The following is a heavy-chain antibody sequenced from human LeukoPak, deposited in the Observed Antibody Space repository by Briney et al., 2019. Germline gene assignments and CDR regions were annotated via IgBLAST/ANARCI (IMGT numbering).Heavy chain of an antibody. J-gene: IGHJ4*02. V-gene: IGHV1-24*01. CDR2: FDPEDGET. Sequence: ASVKVSCKVSGYTLTELSMHWVRQAPGKGLEWMGGFDPEDGETIYARKFQGRVSMTEDTSTDTAYMELSSLRSEDTAVYYCASLSGSSREIESGLGYWGQGTLVTVSS. CDR3: ASLSGSSREIESGLGY. D-gene: IGHD1-26*01. CDR1: GYTLTELS.